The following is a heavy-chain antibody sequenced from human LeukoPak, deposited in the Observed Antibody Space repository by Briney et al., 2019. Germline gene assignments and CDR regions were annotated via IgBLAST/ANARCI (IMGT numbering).Heavy chain of an antibody. V-gene: IGHV3-23*01. CDR2: ISGSGGST. Sequence: GGSLRLSCAASGFTFSSYAMSWVRQAPGKGLEWVSAISGSGGSTYYADSVKGRFTISRDNSKNTLYLQMNSLRAEDTAVYYCAKDGGLRGYYDSSGYSRAPMDVWGKGTTVTVSS. D-gene: IGHD3-22*01. CDR3: AKDGGLRGYYDSSGYSRAPMDV. CDR1: GFTFSSYA. J-gene: IGHJ6*04.